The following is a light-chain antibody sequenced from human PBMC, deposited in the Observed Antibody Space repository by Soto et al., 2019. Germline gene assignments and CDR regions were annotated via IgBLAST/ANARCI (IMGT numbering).Light chain of an antibody. V-gene: IGKV1-33*01. CDR3: QQYDYLPLT. J-gene: IGKJ4*01. Sequence: DIQMTQSPSSLSASVGARVPITCQASQDITNYLNWYQQKPGKAPQLLIYDASNLETGVPSRFSGSGSGTDFTFTISSLQPEDIATYYCQQYDYLPLTFGGGTKVDIK. CDR2: DAS. CDR1: QDITNY.